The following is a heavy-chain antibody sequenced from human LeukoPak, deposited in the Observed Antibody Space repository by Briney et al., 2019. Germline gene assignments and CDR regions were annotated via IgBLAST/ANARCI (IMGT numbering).Heavy chain of an antibody. CDR2: MNPNSGNT. Sequence: ASVKVSCKASGYTFTSYDINWVRQATGQGLEWMGWMNPNSGNTNYAQKLQGRVTMTTDTSTSTAYMELRSLRSDDTAVYYCATGDYGDYYDYWGQGTLVTVSS. V-gene: IGHV1-18*01. CDR3: ATGDYGDYYDY. CDR1: GYTFTSYD. J-gene: IGHJ4*02. D-gene: IGHD4-17*01.